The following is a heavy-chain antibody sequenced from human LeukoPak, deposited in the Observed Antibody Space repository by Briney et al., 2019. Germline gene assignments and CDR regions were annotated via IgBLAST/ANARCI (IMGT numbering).Heavy chain of an antibody. Sequence: SETLSLTCTVSGASITNYYWNWIRQPAGKGLEWIGRIYTSGGTNYNPSLKTRVTMSVDTSKNHFSLKLNSVTAADTAVFYRARSIVARPNYYLDVWGKGITVTVSS. V-gene: IGHV4-4*07. D-gene: IGHD2-15*01. CDR1: GASITNYY. CDR3: ARSIVARPNYYLDV. CDR2: IYTSGGT. J-gene: IGHJ6*03.